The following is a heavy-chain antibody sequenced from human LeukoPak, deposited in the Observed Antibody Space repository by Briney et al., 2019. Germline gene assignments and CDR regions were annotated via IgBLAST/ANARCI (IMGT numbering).Heavy chain of an antibody. CDR3: TTDLGTYYHGSQRLIPIDY. J-gene: IGHJ4*02. V-gene: IGHV3-15*01. Sequence: GGSLRLSCVDSGFTFTNAWMSWVRQAPGKGLEWIGRIKSKTDGETANYAEPVRGRLTISRDDSKSAVYLQMNSLKIEDTAVYYCTTDLGTYYHGSQRLIPIDYWGQGTLVTVSS. CDR1: GFTFTNAW. CDR2: IKSKTDGETA. D-gene: IGHD3-10*01.